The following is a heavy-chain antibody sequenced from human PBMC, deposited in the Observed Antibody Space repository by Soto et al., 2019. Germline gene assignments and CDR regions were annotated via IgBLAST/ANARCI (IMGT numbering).Heavy chain of an antibody. J-gene: IGHJ6*03. D-gene: IGHD2-15*01. CDR3: TTGELERLLSYYYYMDV. Sequence: GGSLRLSCAASGFTFSNAWMSWVRQAPGKGLEWVGHIKSKTDGGTTDYAAPVKGRFTISRDDSKNTLYLQMNSLKTEDTAVYYCTTGELERLLSYYYYMDVWGKGTTVTVSS. CDR2: IKSKTDGGTT. CDR1: GFTFSNAW. V-gene: IGHV3-15*01.